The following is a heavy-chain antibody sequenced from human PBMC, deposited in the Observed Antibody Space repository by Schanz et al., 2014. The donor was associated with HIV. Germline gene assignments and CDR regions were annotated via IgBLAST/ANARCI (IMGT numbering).Heavy chain of an antibody. CDR3: ATLPTYYGMDV. CDR1: GFTFSNYW. V-gene: IGHV3-74*01. Sequence: EVQLVESGGGLVQPGGSLRLSCTASGFTFSNYWMHWVRQVPGKGLVWVSRINSDGRSANYADSVKGRFTISRDNAKNTLILQMNSLRAEDTAVYYCATLPTYYGMDVWGQGTTVTVSS. CDR2: INSDGRSA. D-gene: IGHD2-21*02. J-gene: IGHJ6*02.